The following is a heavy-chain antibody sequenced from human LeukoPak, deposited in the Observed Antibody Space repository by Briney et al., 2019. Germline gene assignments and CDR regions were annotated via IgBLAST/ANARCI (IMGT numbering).Heavy chain of an antibody. V-gene: IGHV3-13*01. CDR1: GFTFSSYD. Sequence: GGSLRLSCAASGFTFSSYDMQWVRQVIGKGLEWVSAIGIAGDTYYPGSVKGRFTISRENAKNSLYLQMNSLRAEDTAVYYCARVRGYSYQYYFDYWGQGTLVTVSS. D-gene: IGHD5-18*01. CDR2: IGIAGDT. J-gene: IGHJ4*02. CDR3: ARVRGYSYQYYFDY.